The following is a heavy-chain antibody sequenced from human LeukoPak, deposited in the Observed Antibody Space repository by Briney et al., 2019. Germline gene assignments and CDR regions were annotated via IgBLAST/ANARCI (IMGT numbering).Heavy chain of an antibody. CDR3: AKGRGGDPGIFLDH. J-gene: IGHJ4*02. Sequence: GGSLRLSCTASGFTFSSYAMSWVRQAPGKGLEWVSTISGTGVLTDYADSVRGRLATSRDNSENTVFLQMNSLRVEDTAIYYCAKGRGGDPGIFLDHWGQGTLVTVSS. CDR2: ISGTGVLT. V-gene: IGHV3-23*01. CDR1: GFTFSSYA. D-gene: IGHD6-13*01.